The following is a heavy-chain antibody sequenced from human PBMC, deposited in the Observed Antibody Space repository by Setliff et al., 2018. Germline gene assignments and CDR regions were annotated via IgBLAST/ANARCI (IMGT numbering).Heavy chain of an antibody. V-gene: IGHV4-34*01. CDR2: INHSGST. J-gene: IGHJ6*03. Sequence: SETLSLTCTVSGDSISGYYWSWIRQPPGKGLEWIGEINHSGSTNYNPSLKSRVTISVDTSKNQFSLKLSLVTAADTAVYYCARGVVAVPSGYYYYMDVWGKGTTVTVSS. CDR3: ARGVVAVPSGYYYYMDV. CDR1: GDSISGYY. D-gene: IGHD2-15*01.